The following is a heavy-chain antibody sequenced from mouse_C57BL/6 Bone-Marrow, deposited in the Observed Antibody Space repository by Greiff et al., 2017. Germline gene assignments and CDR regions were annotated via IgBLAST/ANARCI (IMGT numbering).Heavy chain of an antibody. J-gene: IGHJ3*01. V-gene: IGHV1-69*01. CDR1: GYTFTSYW. Sequence: VQLQQPGAELVMPGASVKLSCKASGYTFTSYWMHWVKQRPGQGLEWIGEIDPSDSYTNYNQKFKGKSTLTVYKSSSTAYMQLSSLTSEDSAVYYCARKGIYDYDGGFAYWGQGTLVTVSA. CDR2: IDPSDSYT. D-gene: IGHD2-4*01. CDR3: ARKGIYDYDGGFAY.